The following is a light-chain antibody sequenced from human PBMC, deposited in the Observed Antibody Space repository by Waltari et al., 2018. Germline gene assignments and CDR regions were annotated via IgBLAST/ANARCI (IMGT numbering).Light chain of an antibody. V-gene: IGLV4-69*01. CDR3: QTLGTGIHEVV. CDR2: LNSAGSH. J-gene: IGLJ2*01. CDR1: SGHSSYA. Sequence: QLVLTQSPSASASLGASVKLTCTLSSGHSSYAIAWHQQQPEKGPRYFMKLNSAGSHSKGDGVAVRLSGCRSVAERYLPISSLQSEDEADYYFQTLGTGIHEVVFGRGTKLTVL.